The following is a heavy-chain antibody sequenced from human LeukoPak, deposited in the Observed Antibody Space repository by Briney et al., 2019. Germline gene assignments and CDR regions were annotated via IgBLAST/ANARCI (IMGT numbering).Heavy chain of an antibody. CDR3: ARGPSAVVRGI. J-gene: IGHJ4*02. CDR1: GDSISSGNYY. D-gene: IGHD4-23*01. V-gene: IGHV4-61*02. Sequence: PSETLSLTCTVSGDSISSGNYYWSWIRQPAGKGLEWIGRIYISGSTNYNPSLKSRVTISVDTSKNQFSLKLSSVTAADTAVYYCARGPSAVVRGIWGQGTLVTVSS. CDR2: IYISGST.